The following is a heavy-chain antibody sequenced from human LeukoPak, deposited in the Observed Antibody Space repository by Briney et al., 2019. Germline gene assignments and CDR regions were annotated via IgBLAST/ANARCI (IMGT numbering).Heavy chain of an antibody. D-gene: IGHD6-13*01. CDR1: GYTFSSYA. J-gene: IGHJ4*02. CDR3: AKTAVRYSSSWYEDY. V-gene: IGHV3-23*01. Sequence: GGSLRLSCAASGYTFSSYAMSWVRQAPGKGLEWVSAISGSGGSTYYADSVKGRFTISRDNSKNTLYLQMDSLRAEDTAVYYCAKTAVRYSSSWYEDYWGQGTLVTVSS. CDR2: ISGSGGST.